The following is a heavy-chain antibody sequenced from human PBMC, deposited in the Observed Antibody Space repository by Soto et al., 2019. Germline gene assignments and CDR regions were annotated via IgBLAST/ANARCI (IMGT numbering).Heavy chain of an antibody. CDR1: GYTFTSYD. Sequence: GASVKVSCKASGYTFTSYDINWVRQATGQGLEWMGWMNPNSGNTDYAQKFQGRVTMTRNTSISTAYMELSSLRSEDTAVYYCARDLRSRAREAEYFQHWGQGTLVTVSS. D-gene: IGHD6-6*01. J-gene: IGHJ1*01. CDR2: MNPNSGNT. V-gene: IGHV1-8*01. CDR3: ARDLRSRAREAEYFQH.